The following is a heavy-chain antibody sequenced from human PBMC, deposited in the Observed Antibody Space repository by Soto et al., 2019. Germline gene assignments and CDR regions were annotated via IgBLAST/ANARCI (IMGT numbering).Heavy chain of an antibody. Sequence: SETLSLTCTVSAGSISSYHWTWIRQPPGKGLEWIGYISNSGSTDYNPYLKSRVTISEDTSKNQISLKLTSVTAADTAVYYFSRAHISSGYYFSYDFDSWGLGTLVTVSS. D-gene: IGHD3-22*01. CDR3: SRAHISSGYYFSYDFDS. CDR2: ISNSGST. J-gene: IGHJ4*02. V-gene: IGHV4-59*01. CDR1: AGSISSYH.